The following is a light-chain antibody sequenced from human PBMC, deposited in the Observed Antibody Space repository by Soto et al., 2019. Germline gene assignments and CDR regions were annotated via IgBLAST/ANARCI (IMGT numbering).Light chain of an antibody. J-gene: IGKJ1*01. CDR2: RAS. CDR1: QGLEYSDGNAY. Sequence: EVVMTQSPLSLPVTLGQPASISCRSSQGLEYSDGNAYLNWFHQRPGQSPRRLIYRASNRDSGVPDRFSGSWSGTDFTLKISRVEAEDVGVYFCMQGTHWPPTFGRGTKVEIK. CDR3: MQGTHWPPT. V-gene: IGKV2-30*01.